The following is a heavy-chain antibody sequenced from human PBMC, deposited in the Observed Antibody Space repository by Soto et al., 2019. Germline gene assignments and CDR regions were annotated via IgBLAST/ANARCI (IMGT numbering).Heavy chain of an antibody. D-gene: IGHD3-22*01. Sequence: QVQLQESGPGLVKASETLSLSCTVSGHSISADYWSWIRQPAGKRLEWLGRVDASGNTNYNPSLKSRVTMSVDTSKNQFFLKVRSVTAADTAMYFCASDVGGSVVPHWFDPWGQGALVTVSS. CDR1: GHSISADY. CDR3: ASDVGGSVVPHWFDP. CDR2: VDASGNT. V-gene: IGHV4-4*07. J-gene: IGHJ5*02.